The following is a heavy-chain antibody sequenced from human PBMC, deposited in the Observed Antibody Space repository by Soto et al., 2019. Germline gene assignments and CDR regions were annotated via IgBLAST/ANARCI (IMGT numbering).Heavy chain of an antibody. Sequence: QVQLVESGGGVVQPGRSLRLSCAASGFTFSSYAMHWVRQAPGKGLEWVAVISYDGSNKYYADSVKGRFTISRDNSKNTLYLQMNSLRAEDTAVYYCARGGYYDFWSGYPTPHYYYYGMDVWGQGTTVTVSS. CDR2: ISYDGSNK. D-gene: IGHD3-3*01. J-gene: IGHJ6*02. V-gene: IGHV3-30-3*01. CDR3: ARGGYYDFWSGYPTPHYYYYGMDV. CDR1: GFTFSSYA.